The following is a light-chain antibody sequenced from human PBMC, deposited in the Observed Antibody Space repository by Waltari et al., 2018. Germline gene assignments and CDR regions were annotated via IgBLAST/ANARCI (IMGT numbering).Light chain of an antibody. CDR2: SAS. V-gene: IGKV3-20*01. J-gene: IGKJ2*01. CDR3: QQYATTPLYS. CDR1: QSFDSTY. Sequence: EVVLTQSPGTLPVSPGETITLPCRASQSFDSTYLAWYQQRPGQAPRLLIYSASNRVDGIPARFSGSGSGTHFTLTISRLEPEDFAVYYCQQYATTPLYSFGQGTKLEI.